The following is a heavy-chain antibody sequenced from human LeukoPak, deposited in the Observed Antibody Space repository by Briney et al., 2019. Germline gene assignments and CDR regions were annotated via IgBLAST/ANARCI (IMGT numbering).Heavy chain of an antibody. V-gene: IGHV4-59*01. Sequence: PSETLSLTCTVSGGSISSYYWSWIRQPPGKGLEWIGYIYYSGSTNYNPSLKSRVTISVDTSKNQFSLKLSSVTAADTAVYYCARNPGIVANESYYYYYGMDVWGQGTTVTVSS. CDR2: IYYSGST. CDR1: GGSISSYY. CDR3: ARNPGIVANESYYYYYGMDV. J-gene: IGHJ6*02. D-gene: IGHD2-15*01.